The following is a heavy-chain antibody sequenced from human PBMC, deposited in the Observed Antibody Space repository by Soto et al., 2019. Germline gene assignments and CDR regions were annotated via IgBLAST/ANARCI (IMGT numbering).Heavy chain of an antibody. J-gene: IGHJ5*02. CDR1: GYTLNEVA. V-gene: IGHV1-24*01. Sequence: QVQLVQSGAEVKKPGASVKVSCKVSGYTLNEVAMHCVRQAPGKGLEWLGGFDPDEAETIYAQHFQGRVTMTEDTSTDTVYMELSSLRSADTALYFCTTYHGDYNFDHWGQGTLVTVSS. CDR3: TTYHGDYNFDH. CDR2: FDPDEAET. D-gene: IGHD4-17*01.